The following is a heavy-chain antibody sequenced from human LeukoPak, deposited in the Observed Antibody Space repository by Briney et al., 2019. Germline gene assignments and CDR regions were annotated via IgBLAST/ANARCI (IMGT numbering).Heavy chain of an antibody. J-gene: IGHJ5*02. D-gene: IGHD3-10*01. CDR3: ASKPLRRYYYGSGSYNEP. Sequence: NASETLSLTCAVYGGSFSGYYWSWIRQPPGKGLEWIWEINHRGSTNYNPSLKSRVTISVDTSKNQFSLKLSSVTAADTAVYYCASKPLRRYYYGSGSYNEPWGQGTLVTVSS. CDR2: INHRGST. CDR1: GGSFSGYY. V-gene: IGHV4-34*01.